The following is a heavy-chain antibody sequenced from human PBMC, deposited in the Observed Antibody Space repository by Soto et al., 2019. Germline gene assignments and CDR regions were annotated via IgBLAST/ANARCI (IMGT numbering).Heavy chain of an antibody. CDR1: GFTFGSYW. D-gene: IGHD3-10*01. Sequence: EVQLVESGGGLVQPGGSLRLSCAASGFTFGSYWMSWVRQAPGKGLEWLATIKMDASEKKYVDSVKGRFTMSRDNAKNALYLEMDSLRAEGAAVYYGERGAGDGSGASVSRYLDYWGHGTLVTVSS. CDR2: IKMDASEK. J-gene: IGHJ4*01. V-gene: IGHV3-7*01. CDR3: ERGAGDGSGASVSRYLDY.